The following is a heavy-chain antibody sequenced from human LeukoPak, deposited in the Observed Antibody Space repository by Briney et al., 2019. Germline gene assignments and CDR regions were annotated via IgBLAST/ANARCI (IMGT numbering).Heavy chain of an antibody. Sequence: QTFSLTCAISGDSVSSKNGAWNWIRQSPSRGLEWLGRTYYRSKWYDEYADSVKGRVTISPDTSKNQFSLHVYSVTPEDTAVYYCARDLGTSGWYTFDFWGQGTLVTVSS. V-gene: IGHV6-1*01. J-gene: IGHJ5*01. CDR3: ARDLGTSGWYTFDF. CDR1: GDSVSSKNGA. D-gene: IGHD6-19*01. CDR2: TYYRSKWYD.